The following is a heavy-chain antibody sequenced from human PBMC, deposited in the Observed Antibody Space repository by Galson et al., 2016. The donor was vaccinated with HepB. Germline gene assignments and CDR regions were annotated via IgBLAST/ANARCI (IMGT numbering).Heavy chain of an antibody. J-gene: IGHJ5*02. CDR1: GGSFIDYY. Sequence: ETLSLTCGVYGGSFIDYYWTWIRQPPGKGLEWTGEITHSGSTTYNPSLKSRVSMSVDTSKSQSSLRLTSVTAADTAVYYCTRPRLTTGSPYNSFDPWGQGTLVTVSS. CDR2: ITHSGST. D-gene: IGHD1-1*01. V-gene: IGHV4-34*01. CDR3: TRPRLTTGSPYNSFDP.